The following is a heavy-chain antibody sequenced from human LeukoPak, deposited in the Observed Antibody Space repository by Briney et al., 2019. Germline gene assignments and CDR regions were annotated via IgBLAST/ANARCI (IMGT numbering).Heavy chain of an antibody. D-gene: IGHD6-19*01. CDR1: GFTFSSFA. CDR3: ARVVAGRKTYGYFDY. V-gene: IGHV3-7*01. Sequence: GGSLRLSCAASGFTFSSFAMSWVRQAPGKGLEWVANIKQDGSEKYYVDSVKGRFTISRDNAKNSLYLQMNSLRAEDTAVYYCARVVAGRKTYGYFDYWGQGTLVTVSS. J-gene: IGHJ4*02. CDR2: IKQDGSEK.